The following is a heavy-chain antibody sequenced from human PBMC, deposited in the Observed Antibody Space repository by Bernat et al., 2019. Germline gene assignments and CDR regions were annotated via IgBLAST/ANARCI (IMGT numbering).Heavy chain of an antibody. V-gene: IGHV3-33*01. D-gene: IGHD3-10*01. CDR3: ARDGAFRELGDY. J-gene: IGHJ4*02. CDR2: IWPDGSYK. CDR1: GFTFSSFG. Sequence: QVQLVESGGGVVQPGKSLRLSCAGSGFTFSSFGIHWVRQAPGKGLEWVAVIWPDGSYKWFADAVKGRFTISRDNSKNTVFLQIDSLRGDDTAVYYCARDGAFRELGDYWGRGTLVTVSS.